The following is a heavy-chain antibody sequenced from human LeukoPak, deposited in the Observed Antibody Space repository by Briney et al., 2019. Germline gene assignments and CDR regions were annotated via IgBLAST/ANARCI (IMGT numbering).Heavy chain of an antibody. V-gene: IGHV3-23*01. CDR1: GFTFSSYA. CDR2: ISGSGGST. Sequence: GGSLRLSCAASGFTFSSYAMSWVRQAPGKGLEWVSAISGSGGSTYYADSVKGRFTISRDNSKNTLYLQMNSPRAEDTAVYYCAKDLYYYGSGPDYGMDVWGQGTTVTVSS. D-gene: IGHD3-10*01. J-gene: IGHJ6*02. CDR3: AKDLYYYGSGPDYGMDV.